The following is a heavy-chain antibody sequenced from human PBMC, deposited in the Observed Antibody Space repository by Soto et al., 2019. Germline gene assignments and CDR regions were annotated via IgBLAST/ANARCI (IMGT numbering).Heavy chain of an antibody. Sequence: SGTLSLTCTVSGGSVSSGSYYWSWIRQPPGKGLEWIGYIYYSGSTNYNPSLKSRVTISVDTSKNQFSLKLSSVTAADTAVYYCARDREGRDGYNFGYYYYGMDVWGQGTTVTVSS. CDR3: ARDREGRDGYNFGYYYYGMDV. CDR2: IYYSGST. V-gene: IGHV4-61*01. CDR1: GGSVSSGSYY. D-gene: IGHD5-12*01. J-gene: IGHJ6*02.